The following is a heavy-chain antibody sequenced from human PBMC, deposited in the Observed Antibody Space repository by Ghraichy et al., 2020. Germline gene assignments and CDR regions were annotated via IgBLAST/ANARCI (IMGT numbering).Heavy chain of an antibody. Sequence: SQTPSLTCVISGDSISRSTTGWNWIRQSPSGGLEWLGRTYYEFKWNDDYALSMRGRITLSPDTSKNQFSLHLNSVTPEDTGVYYCARGFLRTGFDCWGQGALVTVSS. D-gene: IGHD1-14*01. CDR2: TYYEFKWND. J-gene: IGHJ4*02. V-gene: IGHV6-1*01. CDR1: GDSISRSTTG. CDR3: ARGFLRTGFDC.